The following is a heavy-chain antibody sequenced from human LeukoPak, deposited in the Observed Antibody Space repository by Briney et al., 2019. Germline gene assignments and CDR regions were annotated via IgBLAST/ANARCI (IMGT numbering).Heavy chain of an antibody. J-gene: IGHJ3*02. V-gene: IGHV3-33*01. Sequence: GGSLRLSCAASGFTFSSYGMHWVRQAPGKGLEWVAVIWYDGSNKYYADSVKGRFTISRDNSKNTLYLQMNSLRAEDTAVYYCAREEGPLYDAFDIWGQGTMVTVSS. CDR1: GFTFSSYG. CDR3: AREEGPLYDAFDI. D-gene: IGHD2-15*01. CDR2: IWYDGSNK.